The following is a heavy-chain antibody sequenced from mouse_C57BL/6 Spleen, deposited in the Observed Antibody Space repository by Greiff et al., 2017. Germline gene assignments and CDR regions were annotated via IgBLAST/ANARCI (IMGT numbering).Heavy chain of an antibody. D-gene: IGHD2-4*01. J-gene: IGHJ3*01. CDR2: IDPSDSET. Sequence: QVHVKQPGAELVRPGSSVKLSCKASGYTFTSYWMHWVKQRPIQGLEWIGNIDPSDSETHYNQKFKDKATLTVDKSSSTAYLQLSSLTSEDSAVYYCARGNYDYLAYWGQGTLVTVSA. CDR3: ARGNYDYLAY. CDR1: GYTFTSYW. V-gene: IGHV1-52*01.